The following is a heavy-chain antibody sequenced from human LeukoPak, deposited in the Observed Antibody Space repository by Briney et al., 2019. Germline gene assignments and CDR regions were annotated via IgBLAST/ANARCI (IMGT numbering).Heavy chain of an antibody. D-gene: IGHD2-21*02. CDR1: GYTFTSYY. CDR2: INPSGGST. CDR3: AREGVVVTAIRGYYYYMDV. V-gene: IGHV1-46*01. Sequence: ASVKVSCKASGYTFTSYYMHWVRQAPGQGLEWMGIINPSGGSTSYAQKFQGRVTMTRDMPTSTVYMELSSLRSEDTAVYYCAREGVVVTAIRGYYYYMDVWGKGTTVTVSS. J-gene: IGHJ6*03.